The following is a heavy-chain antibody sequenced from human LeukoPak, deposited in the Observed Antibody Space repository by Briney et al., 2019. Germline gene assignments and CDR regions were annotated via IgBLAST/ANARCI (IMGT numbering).Heavy chain of an antibody. D-gene: IGHD3-3*01. CDR1: GFTFSSYA. V-gene: IGHV3-30*04. CDR2: ILYDGSNI. J-gene: IGHJ4*02. CDR3: ARGRLLYFGKRGDY. Sequence: PGRSLRLSCAASGFTFSSYAMHWVRQAPGKGLEWVAVILYDGSNIYYGDSVKGRFTISRDNSENTLYLQMNSLRPEDTAVYYCARGRLLYFGKRGDYWGQRTLVTVSS.